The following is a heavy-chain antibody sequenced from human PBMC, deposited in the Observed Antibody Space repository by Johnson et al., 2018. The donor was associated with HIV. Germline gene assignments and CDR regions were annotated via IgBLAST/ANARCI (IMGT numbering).Heavy chain of an antibody. V-gene: IGHV3-23*04. CDR1: GFSVSASY. Sequence: VQLVESGGGVVQPGTSLRLSCAASGFSVSASYMSWLRQAPGKALEWVSAVSAGGDNTYYADSVEGRFTISRDNSKNTLYLQMNSLRAEDTAVYYCARSMRGAFDIWGQGTMVTVSS. D-gene: IGHD3-10*01. CDR2: VSAGGDNT. CDR3: ARSMRGAFDI. J-gene: IGHJ3*02.